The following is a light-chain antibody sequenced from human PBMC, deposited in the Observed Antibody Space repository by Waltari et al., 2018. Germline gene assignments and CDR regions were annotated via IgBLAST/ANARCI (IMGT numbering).Light chain of an antibody. CDR2: GAS. J-gene: IGKJ5*01. CDR3: QLSRA. V-gene: IGKV3-20*01. Sequence: SAPPSCRASQSVSSSYLAWYQQKPGQAPRLLIYGASSRATGIPDRFSGSGSGTDFTLTISRLEPEDFAVYYCQLSRAFGQGTRLEIK. CDR1: QSVSSSY.